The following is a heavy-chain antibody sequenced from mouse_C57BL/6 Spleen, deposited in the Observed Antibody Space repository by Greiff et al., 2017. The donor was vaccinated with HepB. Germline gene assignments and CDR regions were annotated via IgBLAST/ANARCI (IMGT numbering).Heavy chain of an antibody. Sequence: VQLVESGPGLVAPSQSLSITCTVSGFSLTSYGVDWVRQSPGKGLEWLGVIWGVGSTNYNSALKSRLSISKDNSKSQVFLKMNSLQTDDTAMYYCARRQLRLPYAMDYWGQGTSVTVSS. CDR3: ARRQLRLPYAMDY. CDR1: GFSLTSYG. D-gene: IGHD3-2*02. V-gene: IGHV2-6*01. J-gene: IGHJ4*01. CDR2: IWGVGST.